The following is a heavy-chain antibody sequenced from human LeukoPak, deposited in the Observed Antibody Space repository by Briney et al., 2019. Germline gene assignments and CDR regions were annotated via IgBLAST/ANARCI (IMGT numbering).Heavy chain of an antibody. V-gene: IGHV3-21*01. CDR3: TSVSYADGGYFDY. D-gene: IGHD3-16*01. J-gene: IGHJ4*02. CDR2: ISRSGNYT. Sequence: PGGSLRLSCAASGFTFSSYYINWVRQAPGKGLEWVSSISRSGNYTYYADSVKGRFTISRDNAKNSLYLQMNSLRAESTAIYYFTSVSYADGGYFDYWGQGTLVTVSS. CDR1: GFTFSSYY.